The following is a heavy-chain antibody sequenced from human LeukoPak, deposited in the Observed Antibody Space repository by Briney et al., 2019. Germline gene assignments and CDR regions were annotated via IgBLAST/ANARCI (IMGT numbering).Heavy chain of an antibody. CDR2: ISNYNGNT. V-gene: IGHV1-18*01. CDR3: VRDRLLGQQLVPSFDY. CDR1: GYLFTSYG. Sequence: ASVKVSCRASGYLFTSYGISWVRQAPGQGLVWMGWISNYNGNTHYAQKLQGRVTMTTDTSTNTAYMELRSLKSDDTAVYYCVRDRLLGQQLVPSFDYWGQGTLVTVSS. J-gene: IGHJ4*02. D-gene: IGHD6-13*01.